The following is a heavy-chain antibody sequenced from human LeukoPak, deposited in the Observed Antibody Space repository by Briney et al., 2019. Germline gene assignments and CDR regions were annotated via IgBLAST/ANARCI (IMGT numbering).Heavy chain of an antibody. CDR1: GGSFSGYY. D-gene: IGHD2-2*01. CDR2: INHSGST. V-gene: IGHV4-34*01. Sequence: SETLSLTCAVYGGSFSGYYWSWIRQPPGKGLEWIGEINHSGSTNYNPSLKSRVTISVDTSKNQFSLKLSSVTAADTAVYYCAPYCSSTSCYPTWGQGTLVTLSS. J-gene: IGHJ5*02. CDR3: APYCSSTSCYPT.